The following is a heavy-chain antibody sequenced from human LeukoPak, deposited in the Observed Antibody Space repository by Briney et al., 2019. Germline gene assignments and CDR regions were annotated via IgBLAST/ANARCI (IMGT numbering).Heavy chain of an antibody. V-gene: IGHV1-18*01. D-gene: IGHD1-26*01. CDR1: GYTFTSFG. CDR3: ARVGGSSNFDY. J-gene: IGHJ4*02. CDR2: ITTYHVNT. Sequence: GASVKVSCTSSGYTFTSFGVTWVRQAPGQGLEWMGWITTYHVNTKYAQKFHGRVTMTTDTSTSTVYMELRSLTSDDTAVYYCARVGGSSNFDYWGQGTPVTVSS.